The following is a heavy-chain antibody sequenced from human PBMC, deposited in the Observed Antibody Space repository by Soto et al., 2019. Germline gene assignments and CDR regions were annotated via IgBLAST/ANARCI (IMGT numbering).Heavy chain of an antibody. CDR2: VSTNNADT. Sequence: GASVKVSCNTSGYHFTAYGLAWLRQAPGQRPEWMGWVSTNNADTNYAEKFQGRVTMTTDKSTTTTYMELRSLRSDDTAVYYCARELNTDSSAYYSFAYWGQGTLGTVS. CDR1: GYHFTAYG. D-gene: IGHD3-22*01. J-gene: IGHJ4*02. CDR3: ARELNTDSSAYYSFAY. V-gene: IGHV1-18*01.